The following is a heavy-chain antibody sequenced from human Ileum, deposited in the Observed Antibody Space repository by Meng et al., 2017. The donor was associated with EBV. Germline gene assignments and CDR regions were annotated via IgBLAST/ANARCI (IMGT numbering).Heavy chain of an antibody. CDR1: CGTFSSYA. D-gene: IGHD6-13*01. J-gene: IGHJ4*02. Sequence: GQLGRAGAEERKPGSSVKVSCKASCGTFSSYAISWVRQAPGKGLEWMGGIIPIFGTANYAQKFQGRVTITADESTSTAYMELSSLRSEDTAVYYCARGNGYSSSFYFDYWGQGTLVTVSS. CDR2: IIPIFGTA. CDR3: ARGNGYSSSFYFDY. V-gene: IGHV1-69*01.